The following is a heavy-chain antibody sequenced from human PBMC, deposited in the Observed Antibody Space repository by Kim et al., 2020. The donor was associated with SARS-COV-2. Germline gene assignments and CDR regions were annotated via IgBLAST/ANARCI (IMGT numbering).Heavy chain of an antibody. CDR1: GASISSNLFH. CDR2: VSYDGRA. V-gene: IGHV4-39*01. J-gene: IGHJ4*02. D-gene: IGHD1-1*01. CDR3: AATVQLDPVDY. Sequence: SETLSLTCTVSGASISSNLFHWGWIRQSPGRGLEWIGAVSYDGRAFHNPSLKTRVTITLDAPVGQFSLQLTSVTAADTAVYFCAATVQLDPVDYWGQGVLVTVSS.